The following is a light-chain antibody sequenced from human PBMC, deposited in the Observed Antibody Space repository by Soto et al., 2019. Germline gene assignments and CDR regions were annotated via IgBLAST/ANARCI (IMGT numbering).Light chain of an antibody. CDR1: SSDVGGYDF. Sequence: LTQPASVSGSPGQSITISCTGTSSDVGGYDFVSWYQQHPGKAPKLLIYEVSRRPSSFSNRFSGSKSANTASLTISELQAEDAADYYCLSYSSTSTLYVFGTGTKVTV. V-gene: IGLV2-14*01. J-gene: IGLJ1*01. CDR3: LSYSSTSTLYV. CDR2: EVS.